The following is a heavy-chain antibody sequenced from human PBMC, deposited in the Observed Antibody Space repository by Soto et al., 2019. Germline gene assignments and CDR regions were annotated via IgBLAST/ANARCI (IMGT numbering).Heavy chain of an antibody. CDR3: ARDHSSSWYHGVWFDP. CDR2: IIPIFGTA. Sequence: ASVKVYCKAAGGTFSIYAISWGRQAPGQGLEWMGGIIPIFGTANYAQKFQGRVTITADESTSTAYMELSSLRSEDTAVYYCARDHSSSWYHGVWFDPWGQGTLVTAPQ. J-gene: IGHJ5*02. V-gene: IGHV1-69*13. D-gene: IGHD6-13*01. CDR1: GGTFSIYA.